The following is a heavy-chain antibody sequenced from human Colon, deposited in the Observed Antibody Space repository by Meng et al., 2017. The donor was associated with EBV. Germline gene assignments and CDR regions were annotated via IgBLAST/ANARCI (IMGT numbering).Heavy chain of an antibody. CDR3: ARGDLDGDCYYCLDF. CDR1: GASVSNKNKY. CDR2: IYYSGRT. V-gene: IGHV4-39*07. Sequence: QLQLQESGRGLVTPSETLSLTCSVSGASVSNKNKYWGWIRQPPGKGLEWIGNIYYSGRTNYNPSLTSRVAISVDTSKNQFSLRLNSVTAADSAIYPCARGDLDGDCYYCLDFWGQGALVTVSS. J-gene: IGHJ4*02. D-gene: IGHD2-21*02.